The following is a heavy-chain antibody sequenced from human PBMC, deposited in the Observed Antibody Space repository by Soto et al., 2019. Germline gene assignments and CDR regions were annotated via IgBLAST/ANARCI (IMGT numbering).Heavy chain of an antibody. V-gene: IGHV3-23*01. CDR3: AGRYCTNGVCYTNYYYYIDV. CDR2: ITTIGGNT. J-gene: IGHJ6*03. Sequence: EVQLLESGGGLVQPGGSLRLSWAASGFTFSTYAMSGVRKVPGKGREWVPTITTIGGNTYYADSVQGRFTISRDNSKNTLYLQMNSLRAEDTAVYYCAGRYCTNGVCYTNYYYYIDVWGKGTTVTVSS. CDR1: GFTFSTYA. D-gene: IGHD2-8*01.